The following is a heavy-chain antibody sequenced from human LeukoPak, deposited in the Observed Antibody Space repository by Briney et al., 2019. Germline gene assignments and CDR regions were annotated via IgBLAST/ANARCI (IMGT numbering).Heavy chain of an antibody. V-gene: IGHV7-4-1*02. Sequence: ASVKVSCKASGYPFSAHFLNWVRQAPGQGLEWMGNIDATTGNPRYAQDFTGRFVFSLDTSVSTAYLQITSLKADDTAAYYCVRGTPTPGMDYWGQGTQVTVSS. D-gene: IGHD3-10*01. J-gene: IGHJ4*02. CDR1: GYPFSAHF. CDR3: VRGTPTPGMDY. CDR2: IDATTGNP.